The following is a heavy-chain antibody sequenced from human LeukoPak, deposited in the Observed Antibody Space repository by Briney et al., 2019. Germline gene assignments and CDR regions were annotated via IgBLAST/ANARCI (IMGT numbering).Heavy chain of an antibody. CDR2: IYTSGST. D-gene: IGHD4-17*01. Sequence: TTSETLSLTCTVSGGSISSYYWSWIRQPAGKGLEWIGRIYTSGSTNYNPSLKSRVTMSVDTSKNQFSLKLSSVTAADTAVYYCARGEDDYGDYALDYWGQGTLVTVSS. CDR3: ARGEDDYGDYALDY. V-gene: IGHV4-4*07. J-gene: IGHJ4*02. CDR1: GGSISSYY.